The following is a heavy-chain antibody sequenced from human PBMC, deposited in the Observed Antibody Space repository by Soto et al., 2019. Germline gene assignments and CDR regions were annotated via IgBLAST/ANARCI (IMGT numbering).Heavy chain of an antibody. CDR2: LSGSSSSSV. CDR3: ARDTGGFDN. CDR1: GFSFSRYS. D-gene: IGHD3-16*01. V-gene: IGHV3-48*01. Sequence: EVQLLESGGGLVQPGGSLRLSCVASGFSFSRYSMNWVRQAPGKGLDWVAYLSGSSSSSVYYADSVKGRFTISGDNAKNSVYLQMNSVRAEDTGVYYCARDTGGFDNWGQGTLVTVSS. J-gene: IGHJ5*02.